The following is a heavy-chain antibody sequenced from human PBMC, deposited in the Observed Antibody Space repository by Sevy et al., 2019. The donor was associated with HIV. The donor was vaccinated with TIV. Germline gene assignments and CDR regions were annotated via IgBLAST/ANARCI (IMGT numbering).Heavy chain of an antibody. CDR2: MWFDGSNT. J-gene: IGHJ4*02. CDR1: GFTFSNYW. V-gene: IGHV3-33*08. D-gene: IGHD4-17*01. Sequence: GGSLRLSCAASGFTFSNYWMSWVRQAPGKGLEWVAVMWFDGSNTYYADSVKGRFTISRDIAKNTLHLKMNSLRAEDTAVYYCARDLEFYDYGDYGPAFMPDYWGQGTLVTVSS. CDR3: ARDLEFYDYGDYGPAFMPDY.